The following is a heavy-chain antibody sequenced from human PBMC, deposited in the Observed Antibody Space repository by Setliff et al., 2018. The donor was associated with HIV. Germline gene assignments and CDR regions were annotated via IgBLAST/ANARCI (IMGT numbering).Heavy chain of an antibody. CDR1: GLSMSYNY. Sequence: SETLSLTCTVSGLSMSYNYWSWIRQSPGKGLEWIGYIYTSGSATYNPSLKSRVTISVDTSKNQFSLKLSSVTAADTAVYYCARHHYSNWFDPWGQGTLVTVSS. CDR3: ARHHYSNWFDP. CDR2: IYTSGSA. J-gene: IGHJ5*02. V-gene: IGHV4-4*08. D-gene: IGHD2-15*01.